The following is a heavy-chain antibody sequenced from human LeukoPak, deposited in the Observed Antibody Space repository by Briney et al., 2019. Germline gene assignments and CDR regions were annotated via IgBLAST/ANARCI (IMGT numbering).Heavy chain of an antibody. CDR2: IQYDGRNK. D-gene: IGHD4-17*01. CDR3: AKGGDYALDY. V-gene: IGHV3-30*02. CDR1: GFSDSSSG. Sequence: PGGSLRLSCAVSGFSDSSSGIHGVRQAPGKGLDWLAFIQYDGRNKYYADSVKGRFTMSRDNSKNTLTMFLQMNSLRVEDTAVYYCAKGGDYALDYWGQGTLVTVSS. J-gene: IGHJ4*02.